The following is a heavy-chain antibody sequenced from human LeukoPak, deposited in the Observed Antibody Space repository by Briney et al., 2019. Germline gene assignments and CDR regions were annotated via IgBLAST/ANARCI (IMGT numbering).Heavy chain of an antibody. CDR3: ARGCPTGTTGYYYYMDV. CDR1: GGSISSGGYY. CDR2: IYYSGSI. V-gene: IGHV4-31*03. Sequence: SETLSLTCTVSGGSISSGGYYWSWIRQHPGKGLEWIGYIYYSGSIYYNPSLKSRVTISVDTSKNQFSLKLSSVTAADTAVYYCARGCPTGTTGYYYYMDVWGKGTTVTVSS. D-gene: IGHD1-7*01. J-gene: IGHJ6*03.